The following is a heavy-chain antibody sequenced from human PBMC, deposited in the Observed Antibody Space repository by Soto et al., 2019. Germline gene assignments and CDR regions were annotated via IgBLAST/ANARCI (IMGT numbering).Heavy chain of an antibody. V-gene: IGHV4-31*03. Sequence: SETRSLKCSISGGSTSSGGYYWSWIRQHPGKGLEWIGYIYYSGSTYYNPSLKSRVTISVDTSKNQFSLKLSSVTAADTAVYYCARDLGYGSGSYQSWFDPWGQGTLVTVSS. CDR1: GGSTSSGGYY. D-gene: IGHD3-10*01. CDR3: ARDLGYGSGSYQSWFDP. CDR2: IYYSGST. J-gene: IGHJ5*02.